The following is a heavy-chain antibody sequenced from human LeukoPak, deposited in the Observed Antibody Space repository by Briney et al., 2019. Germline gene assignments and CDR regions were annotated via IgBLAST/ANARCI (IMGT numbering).Heavy chain of an antibody. Sequence: GASVEVSGKASGYTVTSYGISWVRQAPGQGLEGMGWISAYNSNATYAQKLHGRVTLTTNTSTSTDYMELRRLRSDDTAVYDCARDGQRWYRSGSYNCFDPWGQGTLVTVSS. V-gene: IGHV1-18*01. CDR2: ISAYNSNA. CDR1: GYTVTSYG. CDR3: ARDGQRWYRSGSYNCFDP. J-gene: IGHJ5*02. D-gene: IGHD6-19*01.